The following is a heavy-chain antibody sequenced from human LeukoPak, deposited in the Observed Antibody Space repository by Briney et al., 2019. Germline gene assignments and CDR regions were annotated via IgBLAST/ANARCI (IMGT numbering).Heavy chain of an antibody. CDR1: GGTFSSYA. CDR2: IIPIFGTA. D-gene: IGHD3-22*01. CDR3: ARDRGHGYYYDSSSYLTPTFFDY. Sequence: SVKVSCKASGGTFSSYAISWVRQAPGQGLEWMGGIIPIFGTANYAQKFQGRVTITADESTSTAYMELSSLRSEDTAVYCCARDRGHGYYYDSSSYLTPTFFDYWGQGTLVTVSS. V-gene: IGHV1-69*13. J-gene: IGHJ4*02.